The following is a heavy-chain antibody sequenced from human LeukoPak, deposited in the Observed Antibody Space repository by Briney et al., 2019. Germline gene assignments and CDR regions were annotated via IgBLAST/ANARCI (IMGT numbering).Heavy chain of an antibody. J-gene: IGHJ5*02. CDR1: GGTFSSYA. D-gene: IGHD2-2*01. CDR3: ARGPPVVYCSSTSCSYNWFDP. V-gene: IGHV1-69*05. CDR2: IIPIFGTA. Sequence: SVKVSCKASGGTFSSYAISWVRQAPGQGLEWMGRIIPIFGTANYAQKFQGRVTITTDESTSTAYMELSSLRSEDTAVYYCARGPPVVYCSSTSCSYNWFDPWGQGTLVTVSS.